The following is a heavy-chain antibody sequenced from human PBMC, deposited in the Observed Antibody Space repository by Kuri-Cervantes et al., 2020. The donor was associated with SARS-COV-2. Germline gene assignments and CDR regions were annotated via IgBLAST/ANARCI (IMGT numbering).Heavy chain of an antibody. CDR1: GFTVSSNY. CDR3: ARAKSPNAALVPADY. D-gene: IGHD5-18*01. V-gene: IGHV3-53*01. CDR2: IYSGGNT. Sequence: GESLKISCAASGFTVSSNYMSWVRQAPGKGLECVSVIYSGGNTYYADSVKGRFTISRDSSKNTLYLQMNSLRAEDTAVYYCARAKSPNAALVPADYWGQGTLVTVSS. J-gene: IGHJ4*02.